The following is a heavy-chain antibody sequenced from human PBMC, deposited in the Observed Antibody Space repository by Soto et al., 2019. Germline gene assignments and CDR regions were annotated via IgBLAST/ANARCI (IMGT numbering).Heavy chain of an antibody. CDR3: AKDRGSSSSGLGFG. V-gene: IGHV3-23*01. J-gene: IGHJ4*02. CDR2: ISGSGGST. Sequence: GGSLRLSCAASGFTFSSYAMSWVRQAPGKGLEWVSAISGSGGSTYYADSVKGRFTISRDNSKNTLYLQMNSLRAEDTAVYYWAKDRGSSSSGLGFGWGQGTLVTVSS. CDR1: GFTFSSYA. D-gene: IGHD6-6*01.